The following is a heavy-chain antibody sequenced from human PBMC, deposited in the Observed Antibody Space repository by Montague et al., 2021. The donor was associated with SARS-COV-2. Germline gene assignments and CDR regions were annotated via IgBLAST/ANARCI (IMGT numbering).Heavy chain of an antibody. J-gene: IGHJ4*02. CDR3: ARGKEDFFMTVVVVTAASYYFDS. CDR1: GGSFNGYY. V-gene: IGHV4-34*01. Sequence: SETLSLTCAVSGGSFNGYYWGWIRQPPGKGLEWVGEINHRGSPTYNPSLKSRVTISADTSKNQFSLRLTSVTAADTATYFCARGKEDFFMTVVVVTAASYYFDSCGQGTLVTVSS. CDR2: INHRGSP. D-gene: IGHD3-22*01.